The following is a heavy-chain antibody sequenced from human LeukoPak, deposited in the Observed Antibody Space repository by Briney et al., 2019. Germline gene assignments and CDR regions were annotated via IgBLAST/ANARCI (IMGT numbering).Heavy chain of an antibody. CDR2: IKQDGSEK. J-gene: IGHJ6*03. V-gene: IGHV3-7*01. Sequence: GGSLRLSCAASGFTFSSHWMYWVRQAPGKGLEWVANIKQDGSEKYYVDSLKGRFTISRDNAKNSLFLQMNSLRAEDTAVYYCASGDYMNVWGKGTTVTISS. CDR3: ASGDYMNV. CDR1: GFTFSSHW.